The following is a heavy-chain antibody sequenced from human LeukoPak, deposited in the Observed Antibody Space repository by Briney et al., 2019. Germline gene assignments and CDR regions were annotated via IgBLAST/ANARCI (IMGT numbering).Heavy chain of an antibody. CDR1: AGSISSGGYY. V-gene: IGHV4-31*03. J-gene: IGHJ6*02. D-gene: IGHD3-10*02. CDR3: ARHRSMLTPQVAYGMDV. Sequence: SQTLSLTCTVAAGSISSGGYYWNWILQHPGKGLEWIGYNYYSGSTYYNPTLRRRVTISVYTSQNQFSLKLSSVTAPGTPVYYCARHRSMLTPQVAYGMDVWGHGTTVTVSS. CDR2: NYYSGST.